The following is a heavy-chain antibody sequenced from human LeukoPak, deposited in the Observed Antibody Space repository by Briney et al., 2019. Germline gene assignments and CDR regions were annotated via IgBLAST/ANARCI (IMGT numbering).Heavy chain of an antibody. CDR3: ARVPANYDILTGYDTPLG. Sequence: GGSLRLSCAASRFTFSNYSMNWVRQAPGKGLEWVSFISRNSSYTYYADSVKGRFTISRDNAKNSLYVQMNSLRREETAVYYCARVPANYDILTGYDTPLGWGQGTLVTVSS. V-gene: IGHV3-21*06. CDR1: RFTFSNYS. D-gene: IGHD3-9*01. J-gene: IGHJ4*02. CDR2: ISRNSSYT.